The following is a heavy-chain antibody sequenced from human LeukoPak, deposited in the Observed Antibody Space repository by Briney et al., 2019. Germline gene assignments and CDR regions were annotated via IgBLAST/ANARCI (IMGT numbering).Heavy chain of an antibody. CDR3: ARAVSGSYYFHRGPPGYYFDY. Sequence: PSETLSLTCAVYGGSFSGYYWSWIRQPPGKGLEWIGEINHSGSTNYNPSLKSRVTISVDTSKNQFSLKLSSVTAADTAVYYCARAVSGSYYFHRGPPGYYFDYWGQGTLVTVSS. V-gene: IGHV4-34*01. CDR2: INHSGST. CDR1: GGSFSGYY. D-gene: IGHD1-26*01. J-gene: IGHJ4*02.